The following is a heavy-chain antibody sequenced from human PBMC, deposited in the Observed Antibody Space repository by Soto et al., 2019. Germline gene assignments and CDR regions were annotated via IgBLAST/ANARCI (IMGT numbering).Heavy chain of an antibody. CDR2: ISSNGGST. J-gene: IGHJ5*02. Sequence: GGSLRLSCSASGFTFSSYAMHWVRQAPGKGLEYVSAISSNGGSTYYADSVKGRFTIPRDNSKNTLYLQMSSLRAEDTAVYYCVRVVVAATRWFDPWGQGTLVTVSS. D-gene: IGHD2-15*01. CDR3: VRVVVAATRWFDP. V-gene: IGHV3-64D*06. CDR1: GFTFSSYA.